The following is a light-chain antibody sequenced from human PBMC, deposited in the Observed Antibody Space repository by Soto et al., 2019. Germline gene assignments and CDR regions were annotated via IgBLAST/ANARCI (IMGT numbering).Light chain of an antibody. Sequence: DIQMTQSPSSLSASVGDRVTITCRASQSISSYLNWYQQKPGKAPKLLIYAASSLQSGVPSRFSGSRSGTDFTLTISSLQPEDVATYYCQQSYSTPPYTFGQGTKLEIK. CDR2: AAS. V-gene: IGKV1-39*01. CDR3: QQSYSTPPYT. CDR1: QSISSY. J-gene: IGKJ2*01.